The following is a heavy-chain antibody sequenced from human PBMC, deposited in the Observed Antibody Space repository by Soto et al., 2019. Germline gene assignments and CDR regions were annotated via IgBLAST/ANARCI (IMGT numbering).Heavy chain of an antibody. CDR3: AHCVGGGTSGYFDC. CDR1: GFSLTTSDMG. Sequence: QIALKESGPTLVKPTQTLTLTCTFSGFSLTTSDMGVGWIRQPTGKALEWLALIYWDDDKRYSPSLKSRLSIPKDTSKQQVVLTMTNMDPVDTATYYCAHCVGGGTSGYFDCWGPGTLVTVSS. D-gene: IGHD2-15*01. CDR2: IYWDDDK. J-gene: IGHJ4*02. V-gene: IGHV2-5*02.